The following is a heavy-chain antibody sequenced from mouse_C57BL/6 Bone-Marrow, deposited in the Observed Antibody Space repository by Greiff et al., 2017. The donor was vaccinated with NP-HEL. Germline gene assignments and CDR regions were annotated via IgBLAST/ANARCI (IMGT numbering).Heavy chain of an antibody. CDR1: GYTFTSYW. Sequence: VQLQQPGAELVKPGASVKLSCKASGYTFTSYWMHWVKQRPGQGLEWIGMIHPNSGSTNYNEKFKSKATLTVDKSSSTAYMQLSSLTSEDSAVYYCARFYYGSSFDYWGKGTTLTVAS. V-gene: IGHV1-64*01. CDR3: ARFYYGSSFDY. D-gene: IGHD1-1*01. CDR2: IHPNSGST. J-gene: IGHJ2*01.